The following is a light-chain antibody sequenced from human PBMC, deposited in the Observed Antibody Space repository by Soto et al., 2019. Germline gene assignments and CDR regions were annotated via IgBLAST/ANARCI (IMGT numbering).Light chain of an antibody. CDR1: QSVSSN. CDR3: QQYYHWPRT. V-gene: IGKV3D-15*01. Sequence: ETMMTQSPATLSVSPGERATLACRASQSVSSNLAWYQQTPGQAPRLLIYGASTRATGIPARFSGSGSGTDFNLTISSLQSEDFAVYYCQQYYHWPRTFGQGTKVDIK. J-gene: IGKJ1*01. CDR2: GAS.